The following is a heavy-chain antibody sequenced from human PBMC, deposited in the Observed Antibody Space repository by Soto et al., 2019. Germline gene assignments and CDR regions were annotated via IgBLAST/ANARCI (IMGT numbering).Heavy chain of an antibody. J-gene: IGHJ6*02. CDR3: ASLHVYYGMDV. V-gene: IGHV4-39*01. CDR1: GGSISSGSYY. CDR2: IYYSGST. Sequence: TSETLSLTCTVSGGSISSGSYYWGWSRQPPGKGLEWIGSIYYSGSTYYNPSLKSRVTISVDTSKNQFSLKLSSVTAADTAVYYCASLHVYYGMDVWGQGTTVTVS.